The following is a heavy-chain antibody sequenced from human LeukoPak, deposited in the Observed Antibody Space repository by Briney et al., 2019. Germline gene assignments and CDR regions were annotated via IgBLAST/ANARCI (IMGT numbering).Heavy chain of an antibody. CDR3: ARAENTMTHLDY. CDR1: GYTFTGYY. J-gene: IGHJ4*02. D-gene: IGHD3-22*01. CDR2: INPNSGGT. V-gene: IGHV1-2*02. Sequence: XGYTFTGYYMHWVRQAPGQGLEWMGWINPNSGGTNYAQKFQGRVTMTRDTSISTAYMELSRLRSDDTAVYYCARAENTMTHLDYWGQGTLVTVSS.